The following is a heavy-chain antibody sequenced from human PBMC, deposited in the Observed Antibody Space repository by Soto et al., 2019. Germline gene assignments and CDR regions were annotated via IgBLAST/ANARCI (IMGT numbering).Heavy chain of an antibody. CDR3: ARHYYDNSGINWFHP. CDR1: GGSISSGGYY. CDR2: ISYSGST. Sequence: QVQLQESGPGLVKPSQTLSLTCTVSGGSISSGGYYWRWIRQHPGKGLEWIGYISYSGSTYYNPALNSRVTGSVDTSKNQCSLELSSVTAADTAVYYCARHYYDNSGINWFHPWGQGTLVTVSS. J-gene: IGHJ5*02. V-gene: IGHV4-31*03. D-gene: IGHD3-22*01.